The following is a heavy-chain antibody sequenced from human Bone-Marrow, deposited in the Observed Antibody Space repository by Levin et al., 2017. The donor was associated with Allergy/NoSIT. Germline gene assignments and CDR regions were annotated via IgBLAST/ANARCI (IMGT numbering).Heavy chain of an antibody. CDR2: ISYDGSNK. V-gene: IGHV3-30-3*01. CDR1: GFTFSSYA. J-gene: IGHJ3*02. D-gene: IGHD6-13*01. Sequence: GGSLRLSCAASGFTFSSYAMHWVRQAPGKGLEWVAVISYDGSNKYYADSVKGRFTISRDNSKNTLYLQMNSLRAEDTAVYYCARGGQQLVDAFDIWGLGTMVTVSS. CDR3: ARGGQQLVDAFDI.